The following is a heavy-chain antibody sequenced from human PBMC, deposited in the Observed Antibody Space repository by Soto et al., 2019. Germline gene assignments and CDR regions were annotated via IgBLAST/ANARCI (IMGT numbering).Heavy chain of an antibody. Sequence: SETLSLTCDVSGYAISSGFYWAWIRQPPGKRLEWSGNIYHTGTTYYNPSLKSRVTMSVDTSKNQFSLRVSSVTAADTAVFYCARARTVGISRSPGDSWGQGTLVTVSS. CDR2: IYHTGTT. CDR3: ARARTVGISRSPGDS. V-gene: IGHV4-38-2*01. J-gene: IGHJ4*02. CDR1: GYAISSGFY. D-gene: IGHD2-15*01.